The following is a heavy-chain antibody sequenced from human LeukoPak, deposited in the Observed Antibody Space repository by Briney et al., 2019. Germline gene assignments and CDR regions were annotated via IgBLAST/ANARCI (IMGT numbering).Heavy chain of an antibody. CDR2: ISAYNGNT. J-gene: IGHJ3*02. V-gene: IGHV1-18*04. CDR3: ARGIVGAYGAFDI. D-gene: IGHD1-26*01. Sequence: ASVKVSCKASGYTFTGYYMHWVRQAPGQGLEWMGWISAYNGNTNYAQKLQGRVTMTTDTSTSTAYMELRSLRSDDTAVYYCARGIVGAYGAFDIWGQGTMVTVSS. CDR1: GYTFTGYY.